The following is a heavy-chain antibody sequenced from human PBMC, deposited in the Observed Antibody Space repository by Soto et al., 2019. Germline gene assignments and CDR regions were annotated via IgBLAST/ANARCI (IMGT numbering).Heavy chain of an antibody. Sequence: AGGSLRLSCAASGFTFSSYGMHWVRQAPGKGLEWVAVISYDGSNKYYADSVKGRFTISRDNSKNTLYLQMNSLRAEDTAVYYCAKAHRRWLQQGVDYWGQGTLVTVSS. CDR2: ISYDGSNK. CDR1: GFTFSSYG. D-gene: IGHD5-12*01. CDR3: AKAHRRWLQQGVDY. J-gene: IGHJ4*02. V-gene: IGHV3-30*18.